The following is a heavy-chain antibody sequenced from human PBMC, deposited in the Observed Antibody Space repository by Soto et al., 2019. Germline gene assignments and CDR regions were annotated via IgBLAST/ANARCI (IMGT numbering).Heavy chain of an antibody. V-gene: IGHV3-9*01. CDR1: GFTFDDYA. CDR2: ISWNSGSI. Sequence: GGSLRLSCAASGFTFDDYAMHWVRQAPGKGLEWVSGISWNSGSIGYADSVKGRFTISRDNAKNSLYLQMNSLRAEDTALYYCAKDPSHGLLAAGGYYFVMDVWGQGTTVTVSS. D-gene: IGHD6-13*01. J-gene: IGHJ6*02. CDR3: AKDPSHGLLAAGGYYFVMDV.